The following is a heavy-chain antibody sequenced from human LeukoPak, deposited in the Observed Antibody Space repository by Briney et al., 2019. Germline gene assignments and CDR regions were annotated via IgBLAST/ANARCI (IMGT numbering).Heavy chain of an antibody. CDR2: ITSSSSAI. CDR3: ARGDFWSGLDY. J-gene: IGHJ4*02. D-gene: IGHD3-3*01. CDR1: GFTFSTYR. V-gene: IGHV3-48*01. Sequence: GGSLRLSCAASGFTFSTYRMNWVRQAPGKGLEWVSYITSSSSAIYYADSVKGRFTISRDNSKNTLYLQMNSLRAEDTAVYYCARGDFWSGLDYWGQGTLVTVSS.